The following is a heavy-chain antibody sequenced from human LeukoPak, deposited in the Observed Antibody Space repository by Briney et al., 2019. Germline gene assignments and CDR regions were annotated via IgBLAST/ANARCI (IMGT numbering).Heavy chain of an antibody. CDR3: ARVDNWNGYDY. CDR2: INHSGST. V-gene: IGHV4-34*01. J-gene: IGHJ4*02. CDR1: GGSFSGYY. D-gene: IGHD1-1*01. Sequence: PSETLSLTCAVYGGSFSGYYWSWISQSPGKGMEWIGEINHSGSTNYTPSLKSRLPISVATSKYQFSLKLTSVTAADTAVYYCARVDNWNGYDYWGQGTLVTVSS.